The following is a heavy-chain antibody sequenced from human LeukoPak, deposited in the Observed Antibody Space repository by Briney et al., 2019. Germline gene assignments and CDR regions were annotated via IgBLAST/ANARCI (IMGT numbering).Heavy chain of an antibody. J-gene: IGHJ5*02. CDR3: ARDFWSGFNWFDP. D-gene: IGHD3-3*01. CDR1: GYTFTGYY. CDR2: INPNSGGT. V-gene: IGHV1-2*02. Sequence: ASVKVSCKASGYTFTGYYMHWVRQAPGQGLEWMGWINPNSGGTNYAQKFQGRVTMTRDTSISTAYMELRRLRSDDTAVYYCARDFWSGFNWFDPWGQGTLVTVSS.